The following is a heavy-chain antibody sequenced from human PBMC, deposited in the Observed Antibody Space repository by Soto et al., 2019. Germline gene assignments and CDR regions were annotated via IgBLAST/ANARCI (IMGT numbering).Heavy chain of an antibody. CDR3: ARGRVTIFGVVIIPGHRGMDV. CDR1: GGSFSGYY. Sequence: SETLSLTCAVYGGSFSGYYWSWIRQPPGKGLEWTGEINHSGSTNYNPSLKSRVTISVDTSKNQFSLKLSSVTAADTAVYYCARGRVTIFGVVIIPGHRGMDVWGQGTTVTVSS. D-gene: IGHD3-3*01. J-gene: IGHJ6*02. CDR2: INHSGST. V-gene: IGHV4-34*01.